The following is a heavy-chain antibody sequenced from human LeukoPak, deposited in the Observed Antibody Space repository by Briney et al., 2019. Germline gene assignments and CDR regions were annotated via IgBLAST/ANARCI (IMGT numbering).Heavy chain of an antibody. Sequence: GGSLRLSCEASGFTFSIYAMHWVRQAPAKGLEWVAVISYDGSNEYYADYVKGRFTISRDNSKNMLYLQMNSLTAEDTSVYYCVGDSSGYYPTFDCWGQGTLVAVSS. J-gene: IGHJ4*02. CDR3: VGDSSGYYPTFDC. CDR2: ISYDGSNE. V-gene: IGHV3-30*04. D-gene: IGHD3-22*01. CDR1: GFTFSIYA.